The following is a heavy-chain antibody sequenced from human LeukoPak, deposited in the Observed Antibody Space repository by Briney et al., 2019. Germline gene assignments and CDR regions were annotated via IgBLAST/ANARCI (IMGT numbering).Heavy chain of an antibody. Sequence: PGGSLRLSCTASGFTFGDYAMSWFRQAPGKGLEWVSYISSSSSTIYYADSVKGRVTISRDNAKNSLYLQVNSLRAEDTAVYYCARVNSGYSSGWYEFYMDVWGKGTTVTVSS. J-gene: IGHJ6*03. D-gene: IGHD6-19*01. V-gene: IGHV3-48*01. CDR1: GFTFGDYA. CDR3: ARVNSGYSSGWYEFYMDV. CDR2: ISSSSSTI.